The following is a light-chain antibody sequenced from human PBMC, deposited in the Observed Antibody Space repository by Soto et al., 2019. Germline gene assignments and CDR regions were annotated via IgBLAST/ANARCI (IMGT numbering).Light chain of an antibody. CDR2: VNSDGSH. J-gene: IGLJ2*01. CDR3: HTWDPGFSLV. CDR1: SGNSSYA. Sequence: QLVLTQSPSASASLGASVKITCTLSSGNSSYAIAWHQQQPEKGPRYLMQVNSDGSHNKGDGIPDRFSGSSSGAERYLTISSLQYEDAAYYYCHTWDPGFSLVFGGGTKLTVL. V-gene: IGLV4-69*01.